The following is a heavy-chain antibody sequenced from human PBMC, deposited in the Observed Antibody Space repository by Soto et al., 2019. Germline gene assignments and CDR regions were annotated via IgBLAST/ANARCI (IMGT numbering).Heavy chain of an antibody. CDR2: ISSSSSYI. V-gene: IGHV3-21*01. CDR1: GFTFSSYS. D-gene: IGHD4-17*01. Sequence: GGSLRLSCAASGFTFSSYSMNWVRQAPGKGLEWVSSISSSSSYIYYADSVKGRFTISRDNSKNTLYLHMNSLRAEDTAVYYCARDLRDAYYYMDVWGKGTTVTVSS. CDR3: ARDLRDAYYYMDV. J-gene: IGHJ6*03.